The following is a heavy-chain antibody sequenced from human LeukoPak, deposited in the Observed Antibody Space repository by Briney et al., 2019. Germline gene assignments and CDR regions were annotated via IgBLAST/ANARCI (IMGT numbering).Heavy chain of an antibody. Sequence: GGSLRLSCAASGFTFSSYEMNWVRQAPGKGLEWVSYISSSGSTIYYADSVKGRFTISRDNAKNSLYLQMNSLRAEDTAVYYCASSQWLQPGAFDIWGQGTMVTVSS. V-gene: IGHV3-48*03. CDR3: ASSQWLQPGAFDI. J-gene: IGHJ3*02. CDR2: ISSSGSTI. CDR1: GFTFSSYE. D-gene: IGHD6-19*01.